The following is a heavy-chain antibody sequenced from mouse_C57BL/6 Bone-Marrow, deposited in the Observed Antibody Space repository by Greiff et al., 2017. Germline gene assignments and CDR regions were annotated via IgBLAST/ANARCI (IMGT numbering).Heavy chain of an antibody. CDR1: GFTFSDYY. V-gene: IGHV5-12*01. CDR2: ISNGGGST. D-gene: IGHD2-5*01. J-gene: IGHJ1*03. Sequence: EVMLVESGGGLVQPGGSLKLSCAASGFTFSDYYMYWVRQTPEKRLEWVAYISNGGGSTYYPDTVKGRFTISRENAKNTLYLQMSRLKSEDTAMYYSARQDYSNGGYFGVWGTGTTVTVSS. CDR3: ARQDYSNGGYFGV.